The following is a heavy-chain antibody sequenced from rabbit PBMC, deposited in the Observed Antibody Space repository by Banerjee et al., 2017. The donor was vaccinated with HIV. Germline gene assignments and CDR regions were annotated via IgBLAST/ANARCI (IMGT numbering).Heavy chain of an antibody. V-gene: IGHV1S45*01. Sequence: QEQLVESGGGLVQPEGSLTLTCIASGFSFSSSYYMCWVRQAPGKGLEWIACIYAGSSGSTYYASWVNGRFTISSHNAQNTLVLQLNSLTAADTATYFCARSIADDTYRLDLWGPGTLVTVS. CDR2: IYAGSSGST. CDR3: ARSIADDTYRLDL. D-gene: IGHD7-1*01. J-gene: IGHJ4*01. CDR1: GFSFSSSYY.